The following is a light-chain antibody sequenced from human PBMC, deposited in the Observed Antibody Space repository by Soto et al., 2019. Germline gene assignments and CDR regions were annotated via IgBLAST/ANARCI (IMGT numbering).Light chain of an antibody. CDR3: QQYNSYWRT. V-gene: IGKV1-5*01. J-gene: IGKJ1*01. CDR1: QTISNW. Sequence: IQMTQSPSTLASSLVDIVTMTLRASQTISNWLAWYQQKPGKAPKLLIYDASSLESGVPSRFSGSGSGTEFTLTISSLQPDDFATYYCQQYNSYWRTFGQGTKVDIK. CDR2: DAS.